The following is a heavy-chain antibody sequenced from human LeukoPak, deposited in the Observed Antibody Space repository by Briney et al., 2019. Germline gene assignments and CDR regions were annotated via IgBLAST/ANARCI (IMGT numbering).Heavy chain of an antibody. J-gene: IGHJ3*02. V-gene: IGHV3-30-3*01. CDR3: AKAKIRFFGWLSAFDI. CDR2: ISYDGSNK. D-gene: IGHD3-9*01. Sequence: GGSLRLSCAASGFTFSSYAMHWVRQAPGKGLEWVAVISYDGSNKYYADSVKGRFTISRDNSKNTLYLQMNSLRAEDTAVYYCAKAKIRFFGWLSAFDIWGQGTMVTVSS. CDR1: GFTFSSYA.